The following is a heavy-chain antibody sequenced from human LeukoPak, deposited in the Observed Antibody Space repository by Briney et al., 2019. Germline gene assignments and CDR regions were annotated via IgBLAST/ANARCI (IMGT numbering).Heavy chain of an antibody. CDR1: GGSISSSSYY. Sequence: SETLSLTCTVSGGSISSSSYYWGWIRQPPGKGLEWIGSIYYSGSTYYNPSLKSRVTISVDTSKNQFSLKLSSVTAADTAVYYCAREDSSSWSYDYWGQGTLVTVSS. CDR2: IYYSGST. J-gene: IGHJ4*02. CDR3: AREDSSSWSYDY. V-gene: IGHV4-39*07. D-gene: IGHD6-13*01.